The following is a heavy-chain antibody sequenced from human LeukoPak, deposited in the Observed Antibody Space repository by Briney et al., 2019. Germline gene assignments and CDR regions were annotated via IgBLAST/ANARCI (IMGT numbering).Heavy chain of an antibody. CDR2: IWSDGTNR. CDR3: ARDAQRGFDYSNSLQY. J-gene: IGHJ4*02. CDR1: GFIFSHYA. V-gene: IGHV3-33*01. Sequence: PGGSLRLSCAASGFIFSHYALHWVRQAPGKGLEWVAVIWSDGTNRYYGDSVKGRFSISRDDSQKRVFLQMNNLRADGTAVYYCARDAQRGFDYSNSLQYWGQGALVTVSS. D-gene: IGHD4-11*01.